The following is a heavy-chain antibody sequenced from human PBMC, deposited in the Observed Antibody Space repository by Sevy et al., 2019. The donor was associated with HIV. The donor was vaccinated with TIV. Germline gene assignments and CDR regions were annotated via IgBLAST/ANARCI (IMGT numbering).Heavy chain of an antibody. CDR3: AKEVGGSGSK. D-gene: IGHD3-10*01. CDR2: IYSGGST. CDR1: GFTVSSNY. Sequence: GGSLRLSCAASGFTVSSNYMSWVRQAPGKGLEWVSVIYSGGSTYYADSVKGRFTISRDNAKNSVYLEMNSLRVEDTAIYYCAKEVGGSGSKWGQGTLVTVSS. V-gene: IGHV3-53*01. J-gene: IGHJ4*02.